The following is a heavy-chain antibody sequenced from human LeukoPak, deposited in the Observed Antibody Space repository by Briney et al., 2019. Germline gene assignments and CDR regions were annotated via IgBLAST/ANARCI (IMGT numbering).Heavy chain of an antibody. J-gene: IGHJ4*02. D-gene: IGHD1-20*01. CDR3: ARELLGITGADGYFDY. Sequence: GGSLRLSCAASGFTFSSYSMNWVRQAPGKGLEWVSYISSSSSTIYYADSVKGRFTISRDNAKNSLYLQMNSLRAEDTAVYYCARELLGITGADGYFDYWGQGTLVTVSS. V-gene: IGHV3-48*01. CDR2: ISSSSSTI. CDR1: GFTFSSYS.